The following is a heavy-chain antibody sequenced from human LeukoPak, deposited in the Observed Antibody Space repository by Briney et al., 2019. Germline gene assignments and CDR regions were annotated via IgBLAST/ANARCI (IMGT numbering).Heavy chain of an antibody. V-gene: IGHV1-2*02. CDR3: ARNYGGTSKYFDY. J-gene: IGHJ4*02. D-gene: IGHD4-23*01. CDR2: ISPNSGGT. Sequence: ASVKVSCKASGYSFNDYYIHWVRQAPGQGLERMGWISPNSGGTNYAQNFQGRVTMTRDTSITTAYMELSGLTSDDTALYYCARNYGGTSKYFDYWGQGTLVTVSS. CDR1: GYSFNDYY.